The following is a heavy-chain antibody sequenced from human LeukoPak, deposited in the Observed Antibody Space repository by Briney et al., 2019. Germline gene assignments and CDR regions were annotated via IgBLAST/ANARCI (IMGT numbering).Heavy chain of an antibody. V-gene: IGHV1-69*05. D-gene: IGHD1-26*01. Sequence: GASVKVSCKASGGTFSSYAISWLRQAPGQGLEWMGGIIPIFGTANYAQKFQGRVTITTDESTSTAYMELSSLRSEDTAVYYCARGRGRVSYYFDYWGQGTLVTVSS. CDR1: GGTFSSYA. J-gene: IGHJ4*02. CDR3: ARGRGRVSYYFDY. CDR2: IIPIFGTA.